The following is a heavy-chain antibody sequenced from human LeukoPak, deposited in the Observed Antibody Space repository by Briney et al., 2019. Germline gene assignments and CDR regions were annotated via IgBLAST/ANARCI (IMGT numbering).Heavy chain of an antibody. V-gene: IGHV3-11*04. D-gene: IGHD6-19*01. CDR3: AKGRASSGWYDY. CDR2: ISPSASTI. J-gene: IGHJ4*02. CDR1: GFTFSDNY. Sequence: GGSLRLSCAASGFTFSDNYMGWIRQAPGKGLEWASYISPSASTIYYADSVKGRFTISRDNAQNSLYLQMNSLRAEDTAVYYCAKGRASSGWYDYWGQGTLVTVSS.